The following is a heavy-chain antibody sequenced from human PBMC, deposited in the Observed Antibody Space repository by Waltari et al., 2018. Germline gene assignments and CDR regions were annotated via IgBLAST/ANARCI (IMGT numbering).Heavy chain of an antibody. Sequence: QVQLQESGPGLVKPSQTLSLTCTVSGGSISSGGYYWSWLRQHPGKGLEWIGYIYYSGSTYYNPSLKSLVTISVDTSKNQFSLKLSSVTAADTAVYYCARLTMVRGAHLYYYGMDVWGQGTTVTVSS. V-gene: IGHV4-31*01. D-gene: IGHD3-10*01. CDR1: GGSISSGGYY. J-gene: IGHJ6*02. CDR2: IYYSGST. CDR3: ARLTMVRGAHLYYYGMDV.